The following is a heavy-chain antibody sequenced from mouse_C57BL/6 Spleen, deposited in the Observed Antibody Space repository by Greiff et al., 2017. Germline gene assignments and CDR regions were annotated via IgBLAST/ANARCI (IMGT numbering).Heavy chain of an antibody. D-gene: IGHD2-3*01. Sequence: VQLQQSGAELVKPGASVKISCKASGYAFSSYWMNWVKQRPGKGLEWIGQIYPGDGDTNYNGKFKGKATMTADTSSNTAYLQLSSLTSEDTAVYYCTTDGYPFTYWGQGTLVTVSA. CDR3: TTDGYPFTY. CDR2: IYPGDGDT. CDR1: GYAFSSYW. J-gene: IGHJ3*01. V-gene: IGHV1-80*01.